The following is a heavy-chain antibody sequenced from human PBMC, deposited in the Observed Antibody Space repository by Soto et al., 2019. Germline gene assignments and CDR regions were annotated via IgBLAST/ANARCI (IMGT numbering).Heavy chain of an antibody. Sequence: PSETLSLTCTVSGGSVSSGSYYWSWIRQPPGKGLEWIGYIYYSGSTNYNPSLKSRVTISVDTSKNQFSLKLSSVTAADTAVYYCARGMGSSGWYYYYYGMEVWGQGTTVTVS. CDR2: IYYSGST. CDR3: ARGMGSSGWYYYYYGMEV. CDR1: GGSVSSGSYY. J-gene: IGHJ6*02. V-gene: IGHV4-61*01. D-gene: IGHD6-19*01.